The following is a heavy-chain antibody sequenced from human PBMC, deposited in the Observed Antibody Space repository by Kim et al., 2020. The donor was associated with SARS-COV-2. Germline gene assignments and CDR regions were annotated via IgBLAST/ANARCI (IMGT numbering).Heavy chain of an antibody. J-gene: IGHJ6*03. CDR3: ARVAGFTIFGVVPGNYYYMDV. CDR2: INSDGSST. CDR1: GFTFSSYW. V-gene: IGHV3-74*01. D-gene: IGHD3-3*01. Sequence: GGSLRLSCAVSGFTFSSYWMHWVRQAPGKGLVWVSRINSDGSSTSYADSVKGRFTISRDNAKNTLYLQMNSLRAEDTAVYYCARVAGFTIFGVVPGNYYYMDVWGKGTTVTVSS.